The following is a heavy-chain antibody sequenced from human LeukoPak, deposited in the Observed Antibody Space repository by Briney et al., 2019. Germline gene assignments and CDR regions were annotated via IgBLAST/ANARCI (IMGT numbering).Heavy chain of an antibody. Sequence: QSGGSLRLSCAASGFTVCTYAMSWVRQAPGKGLEWVSGINRSGGRTYNADSVKGRLTISSDDSKNMLYLQMNNLRAEDTAVYYCAKDYHSSGTYHDYWGQGTLVTVSS. V-gene: IGHV3-23*01. CDR2: INRSGGRT. CDR3: AKDYHSSGTYHDY. J-gene: IGHJ4*02. CDR1: GFTVCTYA. D-gene: IGHD3-10*01.